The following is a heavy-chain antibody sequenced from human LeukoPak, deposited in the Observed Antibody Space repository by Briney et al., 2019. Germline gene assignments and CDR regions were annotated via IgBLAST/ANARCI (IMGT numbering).Heavy chain of an antibody. Sequence: PGGSLRLSCAASGFTFSTYSMTWVRQAPGKGLEWVAVISYDGSNKYYADSVKGRFTISRDNSKNTLSLQMNSLRADDTAVYYCAKDGEPLLWFGELIQYWYFDLWGRGTLVTVSS. CDR2: ISYDGSNK. CDR3: AKDGEPLLWFGELIQYWYFDL. D-gene: IGHD3-10*01. J-gene: IGHJ2*01. CDR1: GFTFSTYS. V-gene: IGHV3-30*18.